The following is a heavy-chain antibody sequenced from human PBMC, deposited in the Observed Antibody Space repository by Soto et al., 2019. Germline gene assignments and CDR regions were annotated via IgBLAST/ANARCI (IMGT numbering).Heavy chain of an antibody. CDR2: IIPIFGTA. V-gene: IGHV1-69*13. Sequence: SVKVSCKASGGTFSSYAISWVRQAPGQGLEWMGGIIPIFGTANYAQKFQGRVTITADESTSTAYMELSSLRSEDTAVYYCAREDVDTAMVRTSYYYYYYGMDVWGQGTTVTVSS. CDR1: GGTFSSYA. J-gene: IGHJ6*02. D-gene: IGHD5-18*01. CDR3: AREDVDTAMVRTSYYYYYYGMDV.